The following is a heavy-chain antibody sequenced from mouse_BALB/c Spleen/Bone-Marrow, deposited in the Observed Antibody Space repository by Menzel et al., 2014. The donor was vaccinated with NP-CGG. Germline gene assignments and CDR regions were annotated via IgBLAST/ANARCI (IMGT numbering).Heavy chain of an antibody. CDR1: GFNIKDTY. CDR2: IDPANGNT. D-gene: IGHD1-1*01. CDR3: ARRGDIYYGSSAWFAY. Sequence: EVQLMESGAELVKPGASVKLSCTASGFNIKDTYLHWVKQRPEQGLEWIGRIDPANGNTEYDPKFQGKATITADTSSNTAYLQLSSLTSEDTAVYYCARRGDIYYGSSAWFAYWGQGTLVTVSA. J-gene: IGHJ3*01. V-gene: IGHV14-3*02.